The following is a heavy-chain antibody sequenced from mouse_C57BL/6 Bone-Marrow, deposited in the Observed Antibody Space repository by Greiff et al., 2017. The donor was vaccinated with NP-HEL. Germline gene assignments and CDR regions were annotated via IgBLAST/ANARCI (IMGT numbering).Heavy chain of an antibody. Sequence: QVHVKQPGAELVMPGASVKLSCKASGYTFTSYWMHWVKQRPGQGLEWIGEIDPSDSYTNYNQKFKGKSTLTVDKSSSTAYMQLSSLTSEDSAVYYCARGGSSGYAWFAYWGQGTLVTVSA. CDR1: GYTFTSYW. CDR3: ARGGSSGYAWFAY. D-gene: IGHD3-2*02. CDR2: IDPSDSYT. V-gene: IGHV1-69*01. J-gene: IGHJ3*01.